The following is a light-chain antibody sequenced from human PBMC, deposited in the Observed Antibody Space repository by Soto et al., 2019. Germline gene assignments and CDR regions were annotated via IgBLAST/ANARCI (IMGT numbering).Light chain of an antibody. CDR3: QQYNTYRT. Sequence: DIQMTQSPSTLSASVGDRVTITCRASQSISTWLAWYQQKPGKAPKLLIYCASILESGVPSRFSGSGSGTEFTLTISSLQPDDFATYYCQQYNTYRTFGQGTKVEIK. CDR2: CAS. CDR1: QSISTW. J-gene: IGKJ1*01. V-gene: IGKV1-5*01.